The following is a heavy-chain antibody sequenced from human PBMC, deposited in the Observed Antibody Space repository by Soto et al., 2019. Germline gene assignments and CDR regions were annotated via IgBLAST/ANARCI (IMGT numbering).Heavy chain of an antibody. CDR1: GYTFTGYY. J-gene: IGHJ4*02. D-gene: IGHD2-15*01. CDR2: INANSGGT. CDR3: GRGPRLVAASDY. V-gene: IGHV1-2*02. Sequence: QVQLVQSGAEVKKPGASVKVSCTATGYTFTGYYIHWVRQAPGPGLECMGWINANSGGTKYAQKFQVRVTLTRDSSTRTAYLELSMLKSDDWAAHYCGRGPRLVAASDYWGQGTPVTVS.